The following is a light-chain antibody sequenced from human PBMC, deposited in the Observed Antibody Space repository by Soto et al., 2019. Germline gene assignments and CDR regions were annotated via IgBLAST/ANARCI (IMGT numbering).Light chain of an antibody. J-gene: IGKJ2*01. CDR1: QGVSSS. V-gene: IGKV3-11*01. CDR2: DAS. Sequence: EIVLTQSPATLSLSPGERATLSCRASQGVSSSFAWYQQKPGQAPRLLIYDASNRATGIPARFSGSGSGTDFTLTISSLEPEDIAVYYCQHRSNWPRYTFGQGTKLEIK. CDR3: QHRSNWPRYT.